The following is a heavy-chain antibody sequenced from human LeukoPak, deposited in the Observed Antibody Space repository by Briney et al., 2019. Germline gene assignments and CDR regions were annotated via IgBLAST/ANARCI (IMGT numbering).Heavy chain of an antibody. CDR2: IKSKSDGGTI. Sequence: GGSLRLSCVGSGFTFSDAWMSWVRQAPGKGLEWVGRIKSKSDGGTIDYAAPVKGRFTISRDDSRNTLYLQMNSLKTEDTAVYYYTTRRQDGWWGQGTLVTVS. J-gene: IGHJ4*02. D-gene: IGHD2-15*01. V-gene: IGHV3-15*01. CDR3: TTRRQDGW. CDR1: GFTFSDAW.